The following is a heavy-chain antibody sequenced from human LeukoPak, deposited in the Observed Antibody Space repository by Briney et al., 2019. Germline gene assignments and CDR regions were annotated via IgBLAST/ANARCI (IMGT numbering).Heavy chain of an antibody. CDR2: IWYDGSNK. Sequence: PGXXLXGXAVIWYDGSNKYYADSVKGRFTISRDNSKNTLYLQMNSLRAEDTAVYYCAKDGAGLYFDYWGQGTLVTVSS. V-gene: IGHV3-33*06. CDR3: AKDGAGLYFDY. J-gene: IGHJ4*02.